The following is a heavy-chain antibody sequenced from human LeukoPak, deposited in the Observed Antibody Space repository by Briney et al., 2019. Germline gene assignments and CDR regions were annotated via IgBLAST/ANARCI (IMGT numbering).Heavy chain of an antibody. J-gene: IGHJ2*01. CDR2: STSGGSNT. CDR1: GFTFNNFG. Sequence: GGSLRLPCTASGFTFNNFGMSWVRQAPGKGLEWVSTSTSGGSNTYQGDSVRGRFSVSRDSSKNTLYLQMNSLRAEDTAVYYCAKRSVTGGYYFDLWGRGTLATVSS. CDR3: AKRSVTGGYYFDL. V-gene: IGHV3-23*01. D-gene: IGHD1-26*01.